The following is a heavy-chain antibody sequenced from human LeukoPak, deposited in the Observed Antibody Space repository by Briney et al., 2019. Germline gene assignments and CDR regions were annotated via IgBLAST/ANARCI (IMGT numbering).Heavy chain of an antibody. CDR2: ISSSGSTI. J-gene: IGHJ4*02. CDR1: GFTFSDYY. D-gene: IGHD4-17*01. Sequence: GGSLRLSCAASGFTFSDYYISWIRQAPGKGLEWVSYISSSGSTIYYADSVKGRFTISRDNAKNSLYLQMNSLRAEDTAVYYCARDEAGRDYGPNYFDYWGQGTLVTVSS. V-gene: IGHV3-11*04. CDR3: ARDEAGRDYGPNYFDY.